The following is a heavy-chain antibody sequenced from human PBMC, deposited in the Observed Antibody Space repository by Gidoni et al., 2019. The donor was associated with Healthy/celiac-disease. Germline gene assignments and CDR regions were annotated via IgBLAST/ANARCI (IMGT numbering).Heavy chain of an antibody. CDR2: IYYSGST. Sequence: QVQLQESGPGLVKPSQTLSLTCTVSGGSISSGGYYWSWIRQHPGKGLEWIGYIYYSGSTYYNPSLKSRVTISVDTSKNQFSLKLSSVTAADTAVYYCARDIYGGNSVARYFDLWGRGTLVTVSS. D-gene: IGHD4-17*01. J-gene: IGHJ2*01. V-gene: IGHV4-31*03. CDR1: GGSISSGGYY. CDR3: ARDIYGGNSVARYFDL.